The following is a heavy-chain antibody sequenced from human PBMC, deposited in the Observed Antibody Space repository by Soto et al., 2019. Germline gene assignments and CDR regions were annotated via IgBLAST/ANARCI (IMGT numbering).Heavy chain of an antibody. J-gene: IGHJ4*02. Sequence: SVKVSCKTSGGTFSTFGISWVRQAPGQGLEWMGGIIPFFGTAEYSQKFEDRITITADESTNTVYMDLRSLTSEDTAVYFCARFGPTPSSLSNDYWGQGTLVTVSS. CDR3: ARFGPTPSSLSNDY. CDR2: IIPFFGTA. CDR1: GGTFSTFG. V-gene: IGHV1-69*13. D-gene: IGHD3-16*01.